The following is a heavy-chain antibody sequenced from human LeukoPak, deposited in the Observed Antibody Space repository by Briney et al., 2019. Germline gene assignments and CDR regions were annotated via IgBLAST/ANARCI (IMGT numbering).Heavy chain of an antibody. CDR1: GGTFSSYA. V-gene: IGHV1-69*13. D-gene: IGHD2-15*01. J-gene: IGHJ4*02. Sequence: ASVKVSCKASGGTFSSYAISWVRQAPGQGLEWMGGIIPIFGTANYAQKLQGRVTITADESTSTAYMELSSLRSEDTAVYYCARDRRPYCSGGSCYETHWGQGTLVTVSS. CDR2: IIPIFGTA. CDR3: ARDRRPYCSGGSCYETH.